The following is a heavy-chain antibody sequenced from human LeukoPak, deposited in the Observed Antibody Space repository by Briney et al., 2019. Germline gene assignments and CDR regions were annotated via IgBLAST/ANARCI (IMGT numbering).Heavy chain of an antibody. J-gene: IGHJ4*02. V-gene: IGHV4-39*01. CDR2: IFYSGIT. CDR3: ARAGTTMTRVDS. CDR1: GGSLSSTYYY. D-gene: IGHD4-17*01. Sequence: SETLSLTCSVSGGSLSSTYYYWAWIRQPPGKGLEWIGSIFYSGITYYSPSLESRVTISVDASKNQFSLKLSSVTAADTAVYYCARAGTTMTRVDSWGQGTLVTVSS.